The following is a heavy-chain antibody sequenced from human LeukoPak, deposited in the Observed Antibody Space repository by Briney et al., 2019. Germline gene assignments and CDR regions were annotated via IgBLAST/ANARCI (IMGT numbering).Heavy chain of an antibody. Sequence: PGGSLRLSCAASGFTFSDFWMHWVRQAPGKGLVWVARIQDDGSDKSYADSVKGRFTISRDNAKNTVYLQMNSLTDEDTAVYYCVRNAVIVAAAFFDSWGQGTLVTVSS. CDR3: VRNAVIVAAAFFDS. CDR1: GFTFSDFW. J-gene: IGHJ4*02. V-gene: IGHV3-74*01. CDR2: IQDDGSDK. D-gene: IGHD6-13*01.